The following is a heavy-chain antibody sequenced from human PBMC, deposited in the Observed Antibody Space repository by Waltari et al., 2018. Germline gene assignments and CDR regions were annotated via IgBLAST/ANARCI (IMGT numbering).Heavy chain of an antibody. D-gene: IGHD1-1*01. CDR3: ARVAQRTYRSPVPGRDYYYGMDV. V-gene: IGHV3-74*01. Sequence: EEKVVESGGGLVQPGESLRLSCVASGFTFGTYRFHWVRQPPGKGLVWLSGLNSDDAMPSSADSVKGRFTISRDNAKKTLYLQMNRLRAEDTAVYYCARVAQRTYRSPVPGRDYYYGMDVWGQGTTVTVSS. CDR1: GFTFGTYR. J-gene: IGHJ6*02. CDR2: LNSDDAMP.